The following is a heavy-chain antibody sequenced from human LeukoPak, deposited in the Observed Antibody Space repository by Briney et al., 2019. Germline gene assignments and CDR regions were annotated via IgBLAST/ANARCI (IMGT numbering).Heavy chain of an antibody. J-gene: IGHJ4*02. D-gene: IGHD5-12*01. V-gene: IGHV4-34*01. CDR2: INHSGST. CDR3: ARFRYSGRFDY. Sequence: SETLSLTRAVYGGSFSGYYWSWIRQPPGKGLEWIGEINHSGSTNYNPSLKSRVTISVDTSKNQFSLKLSSVTAADTAVYYCARFRYSGRFDYWGQGTLVTVSS. CDR1: GGSFSGYY.